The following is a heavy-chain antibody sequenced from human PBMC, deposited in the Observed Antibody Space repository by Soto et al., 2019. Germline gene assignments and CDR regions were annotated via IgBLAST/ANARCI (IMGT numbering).Heavy chain of an antibody. J-gene: IGHJ3*02. D-gene: IGHD3-22*01. V-gene: IGHV1-46*01. CDR3: AVVVITRGAFDI. CDR2: INPSGGST. Sequence: ASVKVSCKASGYTFTGYYMHWVRQAPGQGLEWMGIINPSGGSTSYAQKFQGRVTMTRDTSTSTVYMELSSLRSEDTAVYYCAVVVITRGAFDIWGQGTMVTVSS. CDR1: GYTFTGYY.